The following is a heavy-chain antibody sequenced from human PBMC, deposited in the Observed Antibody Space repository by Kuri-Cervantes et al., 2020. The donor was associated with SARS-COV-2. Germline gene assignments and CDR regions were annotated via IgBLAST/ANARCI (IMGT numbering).Heavy chain of an antibody. Sequence: GSLRLSCAVYGGSFSGYYWSWIRQPPGKGLEWIGEINHSGSTNYNPSLKSRVTISVDTSKNQFSLKLSSVTAADTAVYYCARGGYDSSGYYYGLGFDYWGQGTLVTDSS. CDR2: INHSGST. V-gene: IGHV4-34*01. J-gene: IGHJ4*02. CDR1: GGSFSGYY. D-gene: IGHD3-22*01. CDR3: ARGGYDSSGYYYGLGFDY.